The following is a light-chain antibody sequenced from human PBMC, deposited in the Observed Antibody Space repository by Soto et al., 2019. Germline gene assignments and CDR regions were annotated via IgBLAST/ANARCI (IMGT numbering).Light chain of an antibody. Sequence: QSVLTQPPSVSGAPGQRVTISCTGSSSNIGAGYDVHWYQQLPGTAPKLLIYGNSNRPSGVPDRFSGSKSGTSASLAITGLQAEYEADYFCQSYDSSPSAWVFGGGTKLTVL. CDR2: GNS. CDR1: SSNIGAGYD. CDR3: QSYDSSPSAWV. V-gene: IGLV1-40*01. J-gene: IGLJ3*02.